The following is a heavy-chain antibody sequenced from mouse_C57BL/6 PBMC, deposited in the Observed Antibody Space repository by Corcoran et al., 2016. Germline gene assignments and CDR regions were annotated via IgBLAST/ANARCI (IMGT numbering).Heavy chain of an antibody. J-gene: IGHJ1*03. CDR1: GYTFTDYY. CDR2: INPNNGGT. D-gene: IGHD1-1*01. Sequence: EVQLQQSGPELVKHGASVKISCKASGYTFTDYYMNWVKQSHGKSLEWIGDINPNNGGTSYNQKFKGKATLTVDKSSSTAYMELRSLTSEDSAVYYCARSYYYGSSYWYFDVWGTGTTVTVSS. V-gene: IGHV1-26*01. CDR3: ARSYYYGSSYWYFDV.